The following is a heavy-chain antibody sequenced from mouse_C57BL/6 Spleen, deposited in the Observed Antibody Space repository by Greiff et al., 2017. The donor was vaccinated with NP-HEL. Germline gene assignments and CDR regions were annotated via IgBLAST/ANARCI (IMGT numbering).Heavy chain of an antibody. D-gene: IGHD6-1*01. CDR3: ARHPHNHIYYSMDY. CDR2: ISGGGGNT. J-gene: IGHJ4*01. Sequence: DVMLVESGGGLVKPGGSLKLSCAASGFTFSSYTMSWVRQTPEQRLEWVATISGGGGNTYYHDSVKGRFTISRDHAKNTLYLQMSSLRSEDTALYYCARHPHNHIYYSMDYWGQGTSVTVSS. CDR1: GFTFSSYT. V-gene: IGHV5-9*01.